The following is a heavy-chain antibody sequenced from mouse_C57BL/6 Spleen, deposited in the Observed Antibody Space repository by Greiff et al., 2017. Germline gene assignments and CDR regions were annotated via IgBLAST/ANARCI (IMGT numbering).Heavy chain of an antibody. CDR1: GYSITSGYY. CDR3: ARDTTTVVADWYFDV. CDR2: ISYDGSN. J-gene: IGHJ1*03. Sequence: EVQLQESGPGLVKPSQSLSLTCSVTGYSITSGYYWNWIRQFPGNKLEWMGYISYDGSNNYNPSLKNRIAITRDTSKNQFFLKLNSVTTEDTATYYCARDTTTVVADWYFDVWGTGTTVTVSS. D-gene: IGHD1-1*01. V-gene: IGHV3-6*01.